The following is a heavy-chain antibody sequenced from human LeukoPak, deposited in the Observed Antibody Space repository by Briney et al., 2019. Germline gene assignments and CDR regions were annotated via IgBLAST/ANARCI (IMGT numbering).Heavy chain of an antibody. V-gene: IGHV4-59*08. CDR1: GGSISSYY. D-gene: IGHD2-21*02. CDR2: IYYIGST. CDR3: ARSAVTAPRWFDP. Sequence: PSETLSLTCTVSGGSISSYYWSWIRQPPGKGLEWIGYIYYIGSTNYNPSLKSRVTMPVDTSKNQFSLKLNSVTAADTALYYCARSAVTAPRWFDPWGQGTLVTVSS. J-gene: IGHJ5*02.